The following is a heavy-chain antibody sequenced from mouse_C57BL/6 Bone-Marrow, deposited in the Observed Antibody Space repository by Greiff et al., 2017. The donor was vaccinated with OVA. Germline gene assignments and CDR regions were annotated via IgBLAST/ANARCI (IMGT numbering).Heavy chain of an antibody. CDR3: ARLGLYGSQFAY. J-gene: IGHJ3*01. CDR1: GYTFTSYW. Sequence: QVQLQQPGAELVKPGASVKMSCKASGYTFTSYWITWVKQRPGQGLEWIGDIYPGSGSTNYNEKFKGKATLTADKSSSTAYMELRSLTSEDSAVYFCARLGLYGSQFAYWGQGTLVTVSA. V-gene: IGHV1-55*01. D-gene: IGHD2-1*01. CDR2: IYPGSGST.